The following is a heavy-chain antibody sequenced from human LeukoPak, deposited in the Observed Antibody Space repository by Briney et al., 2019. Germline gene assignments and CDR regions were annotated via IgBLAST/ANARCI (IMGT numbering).Heavy chain of an antibody. CDR1: GFTFDDYA. D-gene: IGHD5-12*01. CDR2: ISWNSGSI. V-gene: IGHV3-9*01. J-gene: IGHJ3*02. CDR3: AKDRSGYDLFDAFDI. Sequence: GGSLRLSCAASGFTFDDYAMHWVRQAPGKGLEWVSGISWNSGSIGYADSVKGRFTISRDNAKNSLHLQMNSLRAEDTALYYCAKDRSGYDLFDAFDIWGQGTMVTVSS.